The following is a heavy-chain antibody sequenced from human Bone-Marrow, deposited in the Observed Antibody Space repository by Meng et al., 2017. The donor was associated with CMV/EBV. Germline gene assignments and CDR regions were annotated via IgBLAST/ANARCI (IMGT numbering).Heavy chain of an antibody. Sequence: SETLSLTCAVYGGSFSGYYWSWIRQPPGKGLEWIGEINHSGSTNYNPSLKSRVTISVDTSKNQFSLKLSSVTAADTAVYYCARGLDSDEYKLLNPHFDYWGQGTLVTVAS. CDR3: ARGLDSDEYKLLNPHFDY. D-gene: IGHD2-2*01. V-gene: IGHV4-34*01. CDR1: GGSFSGYY. CDR2: INHSGST. J-gene: IGHJ4*02.